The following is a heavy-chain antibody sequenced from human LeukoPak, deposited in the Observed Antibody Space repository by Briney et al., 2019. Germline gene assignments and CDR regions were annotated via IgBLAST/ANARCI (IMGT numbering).Heavy chain of an antibody. CDR2: ISGSGGST. CDR3: ARDGEDVLRFLEWLLYPDY. D-gene: IGHD3-3*01. Sequence: GGSLRLSCAASGFTFSSYAMSWVRQAPGKGLEWVSAISGSGGSTYYAASVKSRFTISRDNSKNTLYLQMNSLRAEDTAVYYCARDGEDVLRFLEWLLYPDYWGQGTLVTVS. J-gene: IGHJ4*02. V-gene: IGHV3-23*01. CDR1: GFTFSSYA.